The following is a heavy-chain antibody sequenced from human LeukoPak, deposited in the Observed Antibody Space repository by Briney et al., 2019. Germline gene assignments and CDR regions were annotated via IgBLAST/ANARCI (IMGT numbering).Heavy chain of an antibody. V-gene: IGHV1-2*02. J-gene: IGHJ4*02. CDR2: INPNSGGT. D-gene: IGHD3-10*01. Sequence: ASVKVSCKASGYTFTGYYTHWVRQAPGQGLEWMGWINPNSGGTNYAQKFQGRVTMTRDTSISTAYMELSRLRSDDTAVYYCARVRSTDYYGSGSSPNNRPFDYWGQGTLVTVSS. CDR1: GYTFTGYY. CDR3: ARVRSTDYYGSGSSPNNRPFDY.